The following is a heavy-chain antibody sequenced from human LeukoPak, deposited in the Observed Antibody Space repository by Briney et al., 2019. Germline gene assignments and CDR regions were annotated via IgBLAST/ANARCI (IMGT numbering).Heavy chain of an antibody. J-gene: IGHJ6*03. V-gene: IGHV4-61*02. CDR3: ARLAQGYSYGYYYYMDV. CDR1: GGSISSGSYY. Sequence: SQTLSLTCTVSGGSISSGSYYWSWIRQPAGKGLEWIGRIYTSGSTNYNPSLKSRVTISVDTSKNQFSLKLSSVTAADTAVYYCARLAQGYSYGYYYYMDVWGKGTTVTISS. D-gene: IGHD5-18*01. CDR2: IYTSGST.